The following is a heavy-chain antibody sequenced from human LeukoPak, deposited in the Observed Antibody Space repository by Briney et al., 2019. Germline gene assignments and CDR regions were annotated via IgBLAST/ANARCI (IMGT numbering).Heavy chain of an antibody. J-gene: IGHJ4*02. Sequence: SETLSLTCAVYGGSFSGYYWSWIRQPPGRGLEWIGEINHSGSTNYNPSLKSRATISVDTSKNQFSLKLSSVTAADTAVYYCARWRRAETFDYWGQGTLVTVSS. CDR1: GGSFSGYY. CDR3: ARWRRAETFDY. D-gene: IGHD3-3*01. V-gene: IGHV4-34*01. CDR2: INHSGST.